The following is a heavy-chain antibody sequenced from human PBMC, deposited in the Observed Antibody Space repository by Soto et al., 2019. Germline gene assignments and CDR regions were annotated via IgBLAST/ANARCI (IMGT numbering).Heavy chain of an antibody. D-gene: IGHD3-10*01. CDR1: GFTFSSYG. J-gene: IGHJ4*02. V-gene: IGHV3-30*18. CDR2: ISYDGSNK. CDR3: AKELWFGELLSQALDY. Sequence: QVQLVESGGGVVQPGRSPRLSCAASGFTFSSYGMHWVRQAPGKGLEWVAVISYDGSNKYYADSVKGRFTISRDNSKNTLYLQMNSLRAEDTAVYYCAKELWFGELLSQALDYWGQGTLVTVSS.